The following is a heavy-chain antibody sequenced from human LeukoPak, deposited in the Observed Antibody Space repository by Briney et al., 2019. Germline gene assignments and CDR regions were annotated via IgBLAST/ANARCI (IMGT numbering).Heavy chain of an antibody. J-gene: IGHJ4*02. D-gene: IGHD1-26*01. CDR3: ARAIVGATGYFDY. CDR1: GYTFTNYY. V-gene: IGHV1-46*01. Sequence: AASVKVPCKASGYTFTNYYVHWVRQAPGQGLEWMGIINPLGGSTTYAQNLQGRVTMTRDTSTSTVYMELSSLRSEDTAVYYCARAIVGATGYFDYWGQGTLVTVSS. CDR2: INPLGGST.